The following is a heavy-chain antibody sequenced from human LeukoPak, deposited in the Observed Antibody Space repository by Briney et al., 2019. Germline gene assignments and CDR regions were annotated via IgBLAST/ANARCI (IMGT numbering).Heavy chain of an antibody. Sequence: GESLKISCKGSGYSFTSYWIGWVRQMPGKGLEWMGIIYPGDSDTRYSPSFQGQVTISADTSIGTAHLQWSSLKASDTAMYYCARSHDILTGPFDYWGQGTLVTVSS. CDR2: IYPGDSDT. D-gene: IGHD3-9*01. CDR1: GYSFTSYW. CDR3: ARSHDILTGPFDY. J-gene: IGHJ4*02. V-gene: IGHV5-51*01.